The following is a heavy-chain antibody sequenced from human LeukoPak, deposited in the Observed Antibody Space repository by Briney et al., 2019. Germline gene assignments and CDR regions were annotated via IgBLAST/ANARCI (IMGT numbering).Heavy chain of an antibody. J-gene: IGHJ6*02. CDR3: AKVPDYYDYAMDV. Sequence: SQTLSLACAISGDSVSSNRVAWHWIRQSLSRGLEWLGRTYYRSKWYNDYAVFVKSRITINPDTSKNQFSLQLNSVTLEDTAVYYYAKVPDYYDYAMDVWGQGTTVTVSS. CDR2: TYYRSKWYN. D-gene: IGHD3-10*01. CDR1: GDSVSSNRVA. V-gene: IGHV6-1*01.